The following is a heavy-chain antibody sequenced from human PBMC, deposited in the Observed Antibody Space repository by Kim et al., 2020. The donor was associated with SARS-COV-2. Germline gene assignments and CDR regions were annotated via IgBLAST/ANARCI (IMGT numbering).Heavy chain of an antibody. CDR3: ARALGLHDAFDI. J-gene: IGHJ3*02. V-gene: IGHV4-30-2*01. D-gene: IGHD7-27*01. Sequence: YNPSLKSRVTISVDRSKNQFSLKLSSVTAADTAVYYCARALGLHDAFDIWGQGTMVTVSS.